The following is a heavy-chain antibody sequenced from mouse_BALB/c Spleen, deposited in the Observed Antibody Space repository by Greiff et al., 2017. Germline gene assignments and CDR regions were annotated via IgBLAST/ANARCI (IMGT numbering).Heavy chain of an antibody. CDR3: ATYRYDGYFDV. CDR1: GYSITSGYY. J-gene: IGHJ1*01. D-gene: IGHD2-14*01. Sequence: ESGPGLVKPSQSLSLTCSVTGYSITSGYYWNWIRQFPGNKLEWMGYISYDGSNNYNPSLKNRISITRDTSKNQFFLKLNSVTTEDTATYYCATYRYDGYFDVWGAGTTVTVSS. V-gene: IGHV3-6*02. CDR2: ISYDGSN.